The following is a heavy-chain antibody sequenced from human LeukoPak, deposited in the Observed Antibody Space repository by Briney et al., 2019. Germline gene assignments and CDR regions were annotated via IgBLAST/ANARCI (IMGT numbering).Heavy chain of an antibody. CDR1: GFTFGIFA. V-gene: IGHV3-23*01. J-gene: IGHJ4*02. CDR3: AISGGYWAWAH. D-gene: IGHD1-26*01. Sequence: GGSLRLSCAASGFTFGIFAMSWVRQAPGKGLEWVSGISGSASTYYADSVKGRFTISRDNSKNTLYLQMSSLRAEDTAVYYCAISGGYWAWAHWGQGTLVTVSS. CDR2: ISGSAST.